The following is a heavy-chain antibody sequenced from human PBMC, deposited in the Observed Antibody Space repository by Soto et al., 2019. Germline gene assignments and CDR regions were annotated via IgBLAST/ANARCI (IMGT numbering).Heavy chain of an antibody. CDR2: ISAYNGNT. Sequence: ASMKVSCKASGYTFTSYGISWVRQAPGQGLEWMGWISAYNGNTNYAQKLQGRVTMTTDTSTSTAYMELRSLRSDDTAVYYCARDHVADCSSTSCPTGYYYGMDVWGQGTTVTVSS. CDR1: GYTFTSYG. CDR3: ARDHVADCSSTSCPTGYYYGMDV. D-gene: IGHD2-2*01. J-gene: IGHJ6*02. V-gene: IGHV1-18*04.